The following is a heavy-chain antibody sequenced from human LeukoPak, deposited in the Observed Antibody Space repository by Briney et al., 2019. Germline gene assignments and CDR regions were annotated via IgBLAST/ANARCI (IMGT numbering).Heavy chain of an antibody. J-gene: IGHJ6*02. CDR2: IYYSGST. V-gene: IGHV4-59*01. Sequence: PSETLSLTCTVSGGSISSYYWSWIRQPPGKGLEWIGYIYYSGSTNYNPSLKSRVTISVDTSKNQFSLKLSSVTAADTAVYYCARDRIAAAGTLHPDYYYYGMDVWGQGTTVTVSS. D-gene: IGHD6-13*01. CDR1: GGSISSYY. CDR3: ARDRIAAAGTLHPDYYYYGMDV.